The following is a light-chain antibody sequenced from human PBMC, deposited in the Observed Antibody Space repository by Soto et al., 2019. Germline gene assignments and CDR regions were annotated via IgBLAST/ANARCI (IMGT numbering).Light chain of an antibody. CDR3: SSYTFTSTLYV. CDR1: SSDVGGHNY. J-gene: IGLJ1*01. Sequence: QSARTQPATVSGSLGQAVTISCTGSSSDVGGHNYVSWYQQHPGKAPTLMIYEVTKRPSGVSNRFSGSKSGNTASLTISGLQAEDEADYYCSSYTFTSTLYVFGAGTKVT. CDR2: EVT. V-gene: IGLV2-14*01.